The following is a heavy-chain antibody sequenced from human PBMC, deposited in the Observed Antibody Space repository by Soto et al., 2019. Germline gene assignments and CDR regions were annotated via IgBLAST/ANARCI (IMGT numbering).Heavy chain of an antibody. D-gene: IGHD6-19*01. CDR2: ISYDGSNK. CDR3: ARRGLMAVAGGANDY. Sequence: QVQLVESGGGVVQPGRSLRLSCAASGFTFSSYAMHWVRQAPGKGLEWVAVISYDGSNKYYADSVKGRFTISRDNSKNTLYLQMNSLRAEDTAVYYCARRGLMAVAGGANDYWGQGTLVTVSS. V-gene: IGHV3-30-3*01. CDR1: GFTFSSYA. J-gene: IGHJ4*02.